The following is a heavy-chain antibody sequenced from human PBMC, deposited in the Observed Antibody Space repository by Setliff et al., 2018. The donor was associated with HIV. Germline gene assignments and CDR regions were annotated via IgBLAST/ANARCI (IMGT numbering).Heavy chain of an antibody. CDR1: GYTFSNSD. CDR3: ARDGERYNFDI. Sequence: GASVKVSCKASGYTFSNSDINWVRQAPGQGLEWMGWMNPKSGNTGYAQKFQGRVTMTTDTSTSTVYMHLSSLRSDDTAAYYCARDGERYNFDIWGQGTMVTVSS. CDR2: MNPKSGNT. V-gene: IGHV1-8*02. D-gene: IGHD2-21*01. J-gene: IGHJ3*02.